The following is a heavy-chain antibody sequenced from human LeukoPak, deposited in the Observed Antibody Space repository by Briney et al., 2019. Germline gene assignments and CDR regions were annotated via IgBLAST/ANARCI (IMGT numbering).Heavy chain of an antibody. V-gene: IGHV3-21*01. Sequence: GGSLRLSRAASGFTFSSYSMNWVRQAPGKGLEWVSSISGSSNYIYDADSVKGRFTISRDNAKNSLYLQMNSLRAEDTAVYYCARDSRPYSSGWFYYFDYWGQGTLVTVSS. D-gene: IGHD6-19*01. CDR2: ISGSSNYI. J-gene: IGHJ4*02. CDR3: ARDSRPYSSGWFYYFDY. CDR1: GFTFSSYS.